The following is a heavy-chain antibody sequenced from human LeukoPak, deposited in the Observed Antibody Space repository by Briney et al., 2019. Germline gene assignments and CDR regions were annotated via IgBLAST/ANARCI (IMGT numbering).Heavy chain of an antibody. Sequence: SETLSLTCTVSGGSISSYYWSWIRQPPGKGLEWIGYIYYSGSTNYNPSLKSRVTMSVDTSKNQFSLKLSSVTAADTAVYYCASLGYGYGPYYFDYWGQGTLVTVSS. V-gene: IGHV4-59*08. CDR1: GGSISSYY. CDR3: ASLGYGYGPYYFDY. J-gene: IGHJ4*02. CDR2: IYYSGST. D-gene: IGHD5-18*01.